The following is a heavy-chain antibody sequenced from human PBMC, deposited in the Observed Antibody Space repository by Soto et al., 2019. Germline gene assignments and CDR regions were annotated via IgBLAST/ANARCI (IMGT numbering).Heavy chain of an antibody. CDR3: ARSSHQESWFDP. CDR1: NGSINNFY. D-gene: IGHD6-13*01. Sequence: QVQLQESGPGLVKPSETLSLSCTVSNGSINNFYWNWIRHPAGKGLEWIGRVYSSGSTNYNPSLRSRGTMSVDKSKNQFALKLTSVTDADTAVYYCARSSHQESWFDPWGQGTLVTVSS. CDR2: VYSSGST. V-gene: IGHV4-4*07. J-gene: IGHJ5*02.